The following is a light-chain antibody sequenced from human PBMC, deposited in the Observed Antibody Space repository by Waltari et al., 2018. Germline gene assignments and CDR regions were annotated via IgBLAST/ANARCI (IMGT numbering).Light chain of an antibody. CDR1: QSISDW. J-gene: IGKJ4*01. CDR3: QQYNSYPLT. Sequence: DIQMTQSPSNLSASVGARVTITFRASQSISDWLAWYQQKPGKAPNFLIYKAYSLQSGVPSSFSGSGSGTEFTLTISSLQPDDFATYYCQQYNSYPLTFGGGTKVEIK. CDR2: KAY. V-gene: IGKV1-5*03.